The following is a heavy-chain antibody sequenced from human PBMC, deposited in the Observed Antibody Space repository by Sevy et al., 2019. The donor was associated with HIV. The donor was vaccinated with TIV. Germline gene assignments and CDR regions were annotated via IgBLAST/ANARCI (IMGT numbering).Heavy chain of an antibody. Sequence: GGSLRLSCAASGFSFSDYYMTWIHQAPGKGLEWVSYISSGSRYTNYADSVKGRFAISRDNAENSLYLQMSSLRAEDTAVYYCARVRVVAADYYFDYWGQGTLVTVSS. CDR1: GFSFSDYY. V-gene: IGHV3-11*06. CDR3: ARVRVVAADYYFDY. J-gene: IGHJ4*02. CDR2: ISSGSRYT. D-gene: IGHD6-13*01.